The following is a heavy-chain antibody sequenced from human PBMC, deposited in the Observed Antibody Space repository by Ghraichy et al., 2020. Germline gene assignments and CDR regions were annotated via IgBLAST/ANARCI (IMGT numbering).Heavy chain of an antibody. J-gene: IGHJ4*02. D-gene: IGHD4-23*01. Sequence: GSLRLSCAASGFTFSNFALNWVRQAPGKGLEWISYIRTSSDIYYADSVKGRFTISRDNAKNSLYLQMNSLRDEDTALYYCSRDSESTGGNLIFHYWGQGTLVTVSS. CDR2: IRTSSDI. CDR3: SRDSESTGGNLIFHY. V-gene: IGHV3-48*02. CDR1: GFTFSNFA.